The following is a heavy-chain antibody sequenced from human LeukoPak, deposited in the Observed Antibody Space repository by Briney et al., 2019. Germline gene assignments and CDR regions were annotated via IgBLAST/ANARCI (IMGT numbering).Heavy chain of an antibody. CDR3: ARARGYCSGGSCHLFDY. J-gene: IGHJ4*02. CDR1: GGSISSGDYY. Sequence: SQTLSLTRTVSGGSISSGDYYWSWIRQPPGKGLEWIGYIYYSGSTYYNPSLKSRVTISVDASKNQFSLKLSSVTAADTAVYYCARARGYCSGGSCHLFDYWGQGTLVTVSS. V-gene: IGHV4-30-4*01. D-gene: IGHD2-15*01. CDR2: IYYSGST.